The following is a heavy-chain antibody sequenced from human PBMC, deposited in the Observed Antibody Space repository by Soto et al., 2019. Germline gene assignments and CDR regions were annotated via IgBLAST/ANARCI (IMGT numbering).Heavy chain of an antibody. J-gene: IGHJ5*02. CDR2: IYYSGST. V-gene: IGHV4-39*01. CDR1: GGSISSSSYY. D-gene: IGHD5-12*01. CDR3: ERRSSGYVNWFDT. Sequence: SETLSLTCTVSGGSISSSSYYWGWIRQPPGKGLEWIGSIYYSGSTYYNPSLKSRVTISVDTSKNQFSLKLSSVTAADTAVYYCERRSSGYVNWFDTWGQGTLVTVSS.